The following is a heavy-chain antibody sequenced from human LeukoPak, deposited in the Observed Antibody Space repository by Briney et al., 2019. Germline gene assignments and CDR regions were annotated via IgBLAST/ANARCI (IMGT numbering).Heavy chain of an antibody. J-gene: IGHJ6*03. CDR3: ARDDRIAAALASFYYYYYMDV. Sequence: GESLRLSCAASGFTFTTYWMSWVRQFPGKGLQWVANINQDGTEKYYVYSVKGRFTISRDNAKNTLYLQMNSLRAEDTAVYYCARDDRIAAALASFYYYYYMDVWGKGTTVTVSS. D-gene: IGHD6-13*01. CDR1: GFTFTTYW. V-gene: IGHV3-7*01. CDR2: INQDGTEK.